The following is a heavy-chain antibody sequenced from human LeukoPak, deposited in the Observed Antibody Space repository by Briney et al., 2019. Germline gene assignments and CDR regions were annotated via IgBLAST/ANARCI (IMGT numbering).Heavy chain of an antibody. CDR1: GGSISSSSYY. Sequence: KASETLSLTCTVSGGSISSSSYYWGWIRQPPGKGLEWIGSIYYSGSTYYNPSLKSRVTISVDTSKNQFSLKLRSVTAADTAVYYCARVSWFPGTSYYYMDVWGKGTTVTVSS. D-gene: IGHD1-1*01. V-gene: IGHV4-39*07. CDR3: ARVSWFPGTSYYYMDV. CDR2: IYYSGST. J-gene: IGHJ6*03.